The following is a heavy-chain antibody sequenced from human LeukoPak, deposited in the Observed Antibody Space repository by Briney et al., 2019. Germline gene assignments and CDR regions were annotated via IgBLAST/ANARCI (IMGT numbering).Heavy chain of an antibody. J-gene: IGHJ5*02. D-gene: IGHD3-9*01. CDR1: GFTFSSYA. Sequence: GGSLRLSCAASGFTFSSYAMSWVRQAPGKGLEWVSAISGSGGSTYYADSVKGRFTISRDNSKNTLYLQMNSLRAEDTAVYYCAKDHKAILTGYYLWFDPWGQGTLVTVSS. V-gene: IGHV3-23*01. CDR3: AKDHKAILTGYYLWFDP. CDR2: ISGSGGST.